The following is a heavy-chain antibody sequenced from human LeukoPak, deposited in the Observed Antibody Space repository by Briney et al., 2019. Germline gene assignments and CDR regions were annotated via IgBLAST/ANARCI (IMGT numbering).Heavy chain of an antibody. CDR2: IRQDGSEK. CDR1: GFSFSKYW. CDR3: ARHMITFGGVIVSSFDF. J-gene: IGHJ4*02. V-gene: IGHV3-7*01. Sequence: GALRLSCAASGFSFSKYWMNWVRQAPGKGLEWVANIRQDGSEKYYVDSVKGRLTISRDNAKNSLYLQMNSLRAEDTAVYYCARHMITFGGVIVSSFDFWGQGILVTASS. D-gene: IGHD3-16*02.